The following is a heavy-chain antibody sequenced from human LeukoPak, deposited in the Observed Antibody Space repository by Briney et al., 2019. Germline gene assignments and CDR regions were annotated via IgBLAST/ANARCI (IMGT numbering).Heavy chain of an antibody. D-gene: IGHD1-20*01. J-gene: IGHJ6*02. CDR1: GFTFSSYA. CDR2: ISGSGGST. Sequence: GGFLRLSCAASGFTFSSYAMSWVRQAPGKGLEWVSAISGSGGSTYYADSVKGRFTISRDNSKNTLYLQMNSLRAEDTAVYYCAKDQITGTTQYYYYYGMDVWGQGTTVTVSS. V-gene: IGHV3-23*01. CDR3: AKDQITGTTQYYYYYGMDV.